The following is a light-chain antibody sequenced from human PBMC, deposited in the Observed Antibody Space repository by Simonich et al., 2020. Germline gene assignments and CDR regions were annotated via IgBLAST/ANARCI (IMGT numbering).Light chain of an antibody. J-gene: IGLJ2*01. V-gene: IGLV2-14*03. CDR3: SSYTSSSSVV. CDR1: SCDVGGYNY. CDR2: DVS. Sequence: QSALTQRDSVYGSPGQSITISCTGTSCDVGGYNYVSWYQQPPGKAPKLMIYDVSNRPSGVSNRFSGSKSGNTASLTISGLQAEDEADYYCSSYTSSSSVVFGGGTKLTVL.